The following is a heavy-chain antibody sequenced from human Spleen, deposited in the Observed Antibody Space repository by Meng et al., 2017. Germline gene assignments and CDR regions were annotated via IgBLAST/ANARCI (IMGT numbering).Heavy chain of an antibody. CDR1: GFTFSSYW. Sequence: GESLKISCAASGFTFSSYWMSWVRQAPGKGLEWVANIKQDGSEKYYVDSVKGRFTISRDNAKNSLYLQMNSLRAEDTAVYYCARVGSQWLVRWGDYWGQGTLVTVSS. CDR2: IKQDGSEK. CDR3: ARVGSQWLVRWGDY. D-gene: IGHD6-19*01. V-gene: IGHV3-7*01. J-gene: IGHJ4*02.